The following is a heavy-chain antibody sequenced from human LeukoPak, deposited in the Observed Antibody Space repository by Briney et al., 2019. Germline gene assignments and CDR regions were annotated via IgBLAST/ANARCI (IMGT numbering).Heavy chain of an antibody. Sequence: PGGSLRLSCAASGFTFRSYAMSWVRKAPGKGLEWVSAISGSGGSTYYADSVKGRFTISRDNSKNTLYLQMNSLRAEDTAVYYCAKVGTTYYYDSSGSLDYWGQGTLVTVSS. CDR2: ISGSGGST. CDR3: AKVGTTYYYDSSGSLDY. CDR1: GFTFRSYA. J-gene: IGHJ4*02. V-gene: IGHV3-23*01. D-gene: IGHD3-22*01.